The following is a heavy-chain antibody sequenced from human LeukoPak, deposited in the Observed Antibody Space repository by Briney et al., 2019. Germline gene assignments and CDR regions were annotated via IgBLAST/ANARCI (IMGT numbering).Heavy chain of an antibody. J-gene: IGHJ4*02. CDR1: GGSFSGYY. CDR2: INHSGST. V-gene: IGHV4-34*01. D-gene: IGHD3-16*01. CDR3: ARFPSTVITFGGVL. Sequence: SETLSLTCAVYGGSFSGYYWSWIRQPPGKGLEWIGEINHSGSTNYNPSLKSRVTISVDTFKNQFSLKLSSVTAADTAVYYCARFPSTVITFGGVLWGQGTLVTVSS.